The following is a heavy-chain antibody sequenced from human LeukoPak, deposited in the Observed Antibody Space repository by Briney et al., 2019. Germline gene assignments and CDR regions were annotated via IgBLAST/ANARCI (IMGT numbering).Heavy chain of an antibody. D-gene: IGHD2-15*01. CDR3: ARGGCPRSLYYYYGMDV. Sequence: GASVKVSCKASGYTFTGYYMHWVRQAPGQGLEWMGWINPNSGGTNYAQKFQGRVTMTRDTSISTAYMELSRLRSDDTAVYYCARGGCPRSLYYYYGMDVWGQGNTVTVSS. V-gene: IGHV1-2*02. CDR1: GYTFTGYY. CDR2: INPNSGGT. J-gene: IGHJ6*02.